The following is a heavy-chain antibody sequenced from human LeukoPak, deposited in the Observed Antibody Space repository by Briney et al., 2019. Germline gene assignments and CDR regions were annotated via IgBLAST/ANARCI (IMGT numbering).Heavy chain of an antibody. J-gene: IGHJ4*02. CDR2: ISESRDDT. CDR3: ARDYPGDSMLWEDYFDY. CDR1: GFTFSDYA. Sequence: GGSLRLSCAASGFTFSDYAMSWVRQAPGKGLGWVSSISESRDDTDNADSVKGRFTISRDNSNNTLYLQMNSLRAADTAVYYCARDYPGDSMLWEDYFDYWGQGTLVTVSS. V-gene: IGHV3-23*01. D-gene: IGHD3-10*02.